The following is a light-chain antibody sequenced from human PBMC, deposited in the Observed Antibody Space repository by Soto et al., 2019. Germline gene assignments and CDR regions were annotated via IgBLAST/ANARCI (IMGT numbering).Light chain of an antibody. CDR3: QAYDYSLTASV. V-gene: IGLV1-40*01. CDR2: GNR. J-gene: IGLJ3*02. Sequence: QSVLTQPPSVSGAPGQRVTISCTGNSSNLGAGYDVHWYQQLPGAAPKLVIVGNRNRPSGVTERFSGSKSGTSASLASTGRQAEDEADYYCQAYDYSLTASVFGGGTKLTVL. CDR1: SSNLGAGYD.